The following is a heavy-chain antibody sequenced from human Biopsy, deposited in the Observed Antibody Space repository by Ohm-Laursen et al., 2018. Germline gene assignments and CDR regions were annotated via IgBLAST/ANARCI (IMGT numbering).Heavy chain of an antibody. CDR2: IIPIFDTA. V-gene: IGHV1-69*06. CDR1: GGTLSNYA. J-gene: IGHJ4*02. D-gene: IGHD2-15*01. Sequence: SSVKVSCKTSGGTLSNYAINWVRQAPGQGLEWMGGIIPIFDTANYAQKFQDRVTITADKSTFTAYMELSSLRSDDTAVYYCASDLLGREGYCGGRNCQIAYWGQGTLVTVSS. CDR3: ASDLLGREGYCGGRNCQIAY.